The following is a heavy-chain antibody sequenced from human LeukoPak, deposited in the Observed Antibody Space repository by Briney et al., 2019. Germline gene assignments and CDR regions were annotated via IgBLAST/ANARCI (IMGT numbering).Heavy chain of an antibody. CDR3: ALGAGSRWYHYYYGMDV. D-gene: IGHD6-13*01. Sequence: GGSLRLSCAASGFTFSSYEMNWVRQAPGKGLEWVSYISSSGSTIYYADSVKGRFTISRDNAKNSLYLQMNSLRPEDKVCYHCALGAGSRWYHYYYGMDVWGQGTTVTVSS. CDR2: ISSSGSTI. CDR1: GFTFSSYE. J-gene: IGHJ6*02. V-gene: IGHV3-48*03.